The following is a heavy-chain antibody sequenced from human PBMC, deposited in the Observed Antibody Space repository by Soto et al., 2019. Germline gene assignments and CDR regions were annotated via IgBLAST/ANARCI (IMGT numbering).Heavy chain of an antibody. Sequence: HPGGSLRLSCAASGFTFSSYAMSWVRQAPGKGLEWVSAISGSGGSTYYADSVKGRFTISRDNSKNTLYLQMNSLRAEDTAVYYCVKDSKELWFGELWLPRTNYYYYYMDVWGKGTTVTVSS. CDR2: ISGSGGST. CDR1: GFTFSSYA. V-gene: IGHV3-23*01. J-gene: IGHJ6*03. CDR3: VKDSKELWFGELWLPRTNYYYYYMDV. D-gene: IGHD3-10*01.